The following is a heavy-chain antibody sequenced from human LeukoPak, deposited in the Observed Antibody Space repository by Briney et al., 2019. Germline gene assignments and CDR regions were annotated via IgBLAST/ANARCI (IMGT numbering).Heavy chain of an antibody. CDR1: GVSISGSNYY. CDR2: IYYTGST. J-gene: IGHJ4*02. D-gene: IGHD3-22*01. Sequence: SETLSLTCTVSGVSISGSNYYWGWIRQSPGKGLEWIGSIYYTGSTDYNPSLKSRVTISLEKSTNQFALKLSSVTAADTAVYYCARGRGTHDSSGIFDYWGQGTLVTVSS. V-gene: IGHV4-39*06. CDR3: ARGRGTHDSSGIFDY.